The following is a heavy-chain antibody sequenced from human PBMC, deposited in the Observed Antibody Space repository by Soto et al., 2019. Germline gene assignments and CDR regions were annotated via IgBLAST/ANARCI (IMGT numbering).Heavy chain of an antibody. CDR3: ARARVYSSANMDV. V-gene: IGHV3-66*01. D-gene: IGHD6-25*01. CDR2: TFSGGST. CDR1: GLTVSNNS. Sequence: EVQLVESGGGLVQPGGSLRVSCAASGLTVSNNSMNWVRQAPGKGLEWVSITFSGGSTYYADSVKGRFTISRDNSKNTLHLQMNSLTAEDTAVYYCARARVYSSANMDVWGKGATVTVSS. J-gene: IGHJ6*03.